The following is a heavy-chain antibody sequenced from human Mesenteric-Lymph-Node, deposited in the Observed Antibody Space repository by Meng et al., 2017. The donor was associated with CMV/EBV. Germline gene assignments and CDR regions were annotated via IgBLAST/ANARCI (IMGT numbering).Heavy chain of an antibody. CDR2: IYYSGSV. J-gene: IGHJ4*02. V-gene: IGHV4-31*11. CDR3: ARTTGKDYFDY. D-gene: IGHD4-17*01. CDR1: GDSISRGGFY. Sequence: CAVSGDSISRGGFYWSWIRQRPGKGLEWIVYIYYSGSVYRNPSLMSRVSISVDTSKNQFSLNLSSVTAADTATYFCARTTGKDYFDYWGQGTLVTVSS.